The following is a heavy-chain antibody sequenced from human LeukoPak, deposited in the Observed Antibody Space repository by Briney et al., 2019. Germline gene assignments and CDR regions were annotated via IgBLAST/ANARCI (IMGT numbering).Heavy chain of an antibody. CDR2: IYYSGST. V-gene: IGHV4-30-4*08. Sequence: SETLSLTCTVSGGSISSGDYYWSWIRQPPGKGLEWIGYIYYSGSTYYNPSLKSRVTISVDTSKNQFSLKLSSVTAADTAVYYCARDPMVRGVSDAFDIWGQGTMVTVSS. CDR3: ARDPMVRGVSDAFDI. D-gene: IGHD3-10*01. CDR1: GGSISSGDYY. J-gene: IGHJ3*02.